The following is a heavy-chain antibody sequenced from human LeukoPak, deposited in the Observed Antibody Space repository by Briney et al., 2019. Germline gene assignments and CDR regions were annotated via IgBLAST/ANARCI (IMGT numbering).Heavy chain of an antibody. CDR1: GYFISSGYY. CDR3: ARRSDCTSTSCYRGFDY. D-gene: IGHD2-2*01. J-gene: IGHJ4*02. V-gene: IGHV4-38-2*01. Sequence: SETLSLTCAVSGYFISSGYYWGWIRQPPGKGLEWIGAISHSGSTPYNPSLKSRVTISVDTSKNQFSLKLSSVTAADTAVYYCARRSDCTSTSCYRGFDYWGQGTLVTVSS. CDR2: ISHSGST.